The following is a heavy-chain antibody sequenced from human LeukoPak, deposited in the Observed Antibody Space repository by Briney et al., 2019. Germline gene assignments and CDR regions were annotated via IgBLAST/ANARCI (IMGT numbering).Heavy chain of an antibody. Sequence: GGSLEISVKGSGYLFTSYWIGWVRQMPGKGLEGMGIIYPGDSDTRYSPSFQGQVTISADKSISTAYLQWSSLKASDTAMDYCARRVAAAGTSAFDIWGQGTMVTVSS. V-gene: IGHV5-51*01. D-gene: IGHD6-13*01. J-gene: IGHJ3*02. CDR1: GYLFTSYW. CDR2: IYPGDSDT. CDR3: ARRVAAAGTSAFDI.